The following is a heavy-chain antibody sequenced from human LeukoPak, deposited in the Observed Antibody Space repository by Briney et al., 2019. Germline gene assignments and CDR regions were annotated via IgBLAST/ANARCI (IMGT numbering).Heavy chain of an antibody. Sequence: TASETLSLTCTVSGGSISSGGYYWSWIRQHPGKGLEWIGYIYYSGSTYYNPSLKSRVTISVDTSKNQFSLKLSSVTAADTAVYYCARVDADYYDSSTYDYWGQGTLVTVSS. V-gene: IGHV4-31*03. J-gene: IGHJ4*02. D-gene: IGHD3-22*01. CDR1: GGSISSGGYY. CDR3: ARVDADYYDSSTYDY. CDR2: IYYSGST.